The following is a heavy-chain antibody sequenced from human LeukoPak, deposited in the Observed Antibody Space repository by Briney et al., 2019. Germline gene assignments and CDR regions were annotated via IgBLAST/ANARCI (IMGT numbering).Heavy chain of an antibody. J-gene: IGHJ5*02. Sequence: GGSLRLSCAASGFTFSSYSMNWVRQAPGKGLEWVSYISSSSSTIYYADSVKGRFTISRDNAKNSLYLQMNSLRAEDTAVYYCAGKSGGYDFWSGYYLWFDPWGQGTLVTVSS. CDR1: GFTFSSYS. CDR3: AGKSGGYDFWSGYYLWFDP. V-gene: IGHV3-48*01. CDR2: ISSSSSTI. D-gene: IGHD3-3*01.